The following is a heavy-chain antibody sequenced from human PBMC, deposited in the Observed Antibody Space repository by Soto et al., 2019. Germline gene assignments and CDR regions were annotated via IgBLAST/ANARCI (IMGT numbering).Heavy chain of an antibody. J-gene: IGHJ4*02. D-gene: IGHD6-13*01. CDR2: IKSKTDGGTT. CDR3: TTDPHQIAAGNY. V-gene: IGHV3-15*02. CDR1: GSTFSKAW. Sequence: EVQLVESGGALLNPGGPFGFPFAAPGSTFSKAWMSWVPKPPGKGWEWVGRIKSKTDGGTTDYAAPVKGRFTISRDDSKNTLYLQMNSLKTEDTAVYYCTTDPHQIAAGNYWGQGTLVTVSS.